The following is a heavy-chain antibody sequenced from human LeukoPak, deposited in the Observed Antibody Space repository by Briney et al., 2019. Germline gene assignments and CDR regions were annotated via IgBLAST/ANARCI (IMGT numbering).Heavy chain of an antibody. CDR1: GFTFSSYA. CDR2: ISYDGSNK. CDR3: ARDLGGLDLYDYESGY. D-gene: IGHD3-16*01. J-gene: IGHJ4*02. Sequence: PGGSLRLSCAASGFTFSSYAMHWVRQAPGKGLEWVAVISYDGSNKYYADSVKGRFTISRDNSKNTLYLQMNSLRAEDTAVYYCARDLGGLDLYDYESGYWGQGTLVTVSS. V-gene: IGHV3-30*01.